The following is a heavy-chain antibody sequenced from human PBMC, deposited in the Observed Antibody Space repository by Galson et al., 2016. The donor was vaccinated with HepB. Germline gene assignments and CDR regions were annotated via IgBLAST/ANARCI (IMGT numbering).Heavy chain of an antibody. Sequence: SVKVSCKASGYTFTAHYIHWVRQAPGQGLEWMGWINCNSGDTSYAQKFQGRVTMTRDTSISTAYMELSRLRSDDTAVYYCARDGLRLQGACDLWGQGTMVTVSS. CDR3: ARDGLRLQGACDL. V-gene: IGHV1-2*02. D-gene: IGHD4-11*01. J-gene: IGHJ3*01. CDR1: GYTFTAHY. CDR2: INCNSGDT.